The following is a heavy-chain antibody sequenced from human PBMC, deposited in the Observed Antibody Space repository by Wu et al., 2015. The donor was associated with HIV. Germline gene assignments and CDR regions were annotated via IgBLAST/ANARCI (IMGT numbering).Heavy chain of an antibody. D-gene: IGHD1-1*01. V-gene: IGHV1-69*13. CDR3: ASPNEGLKIPYYYGMDV. CDR2: IIPIFGTA. Sequence: QVQLVQSGTEVKKPGASVKVSCKASGGTFSSYAISWVRQAPGQGLEWMGRIIPIFGTANYAQKFQGRVTITADESTSTAYMELSSLRSEDTAVYYCASPNEGLKIPYYYGMDVWGQGTTVTVSS. CDR1: GGTFSSYA. J-gene: IGHJ6*02.